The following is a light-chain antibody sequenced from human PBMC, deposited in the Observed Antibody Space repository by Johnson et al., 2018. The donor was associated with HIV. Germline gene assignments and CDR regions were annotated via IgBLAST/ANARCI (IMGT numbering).Light chain of an antibody. CDR2: DNN. V-gene: IGLV1-51*01. Sequence: QSVLTQPPSVSAAPGQKVTISCSGSSSNIGSNYVSWYQQLPGTAPKLLIYDNNKRPSGIPDRFSGSKSGTSATLGITGLQTGDEADYYCGAWDSSLGAHYGVGTGTRVTVL. CDR1: SSNIGSNY. CDR3: GAWDSSLGAHYG. J-gene: IGLJ1*01.